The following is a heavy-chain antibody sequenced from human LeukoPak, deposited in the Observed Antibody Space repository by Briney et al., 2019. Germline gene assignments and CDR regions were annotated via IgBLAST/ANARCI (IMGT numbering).Heavy chain of an antibody. CDR1: GGSISSGGYS. Sequence: SQTLSPTCAVSGGSISSGGYSWSWIRQPPGKGLEWIGYIYPSGSTYYNPSLKSRVTISVDRSKNQFSLKLSSVTAADTAVYYCARLGWRGATYYFDYWGQGTLVTVSS. D-gene: IGHD1-26*01. CDR3: ARLGWRGATYYFDY. J-gene: IGHJ4*02. CDR2: IYPSGST. V-gene: IGHV4-30-2*01.